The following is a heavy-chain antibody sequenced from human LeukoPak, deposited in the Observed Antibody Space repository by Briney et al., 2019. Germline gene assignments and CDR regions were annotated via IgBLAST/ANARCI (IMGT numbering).Heavy chain of an antibody. CDR2: IYYSGST. Sequence: PSETLSLTCTVSGGSINSYYWSWIRQPPGKGLEWIGYIYYSGSTNYNPSLKSRVTISVDTSKNQFSLKLSSVTAADTAVYYCARDRRGVGWFDPWGQGTLVTVSS. CDR1: GGSINSYY. CDR3: ARDRRGVGWFDP. J-gene: IGHJ5*02. V-gene: IGHV4-59*01. D-gene: IGHD1-26*01.